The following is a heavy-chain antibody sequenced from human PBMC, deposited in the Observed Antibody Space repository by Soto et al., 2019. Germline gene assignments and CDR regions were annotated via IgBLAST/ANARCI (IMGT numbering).Heavy chain of an antibody. CDR1: GGSFNSYF. CDR3: TTSGRRWPDSFDI. V-gene: IGHV4-34*01. J-gene: IGHJ3*02. CDR2: VTPDGRS. Sequence: QVQLQQWGAGLLKPSETLSLTCTVYGGSFNSYFWNCVRQPPGKGLEWIGEVTPDGRSNYNPSLKSRVTISKDTSKNQFSLEVTSVTAAYTAVYYCTTSGRRWPDSFDIWGQGAMVTVAS. D-gene: IGHD2-15*01.